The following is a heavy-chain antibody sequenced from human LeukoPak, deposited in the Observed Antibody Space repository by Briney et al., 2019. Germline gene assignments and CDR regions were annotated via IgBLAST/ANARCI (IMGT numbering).Heavy chain of an antibody. CDR2: ISGSGGST. J-gene: IGHJ4*02. CDR1: GFAFSSYA. V-gene: IGHV3-23*01. CDR3: AKWLGSGTYINFDF. Sequence: AGGSLRLSCAASGFAFSSYAMSWVRQAPGKGLEGVSAISGSGGSTYYADSVKGRFTISRDNSKNTLYLQMNSLRAEDTAVYYCAKWLGSGTYINFDFWGQGTLVTVSS. D-gene: IGHD3-10*01.